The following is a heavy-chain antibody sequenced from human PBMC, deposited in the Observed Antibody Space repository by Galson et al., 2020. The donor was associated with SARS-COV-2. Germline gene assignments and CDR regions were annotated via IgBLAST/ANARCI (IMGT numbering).Heavy chain of an antibody. D-gene: IGHD3-9*01. CDR3: ARELYDILAGYYYGMDV. CDR1: GFSLSTSGLR. J-gene: IGHJ6*02. V-gene: IGHV2-70*04. CDR2: IDWDDDK. Sequence: QTLTLTCTFSGFSLSTSGLRVSWIRQPPGKALEWLARIDWDDDKFYSTSLKTRLTISKDTSKNQVVLTMTNMDPVDTATYYCARELYDILAGYYYGMDVWGQGTTVTVSS.